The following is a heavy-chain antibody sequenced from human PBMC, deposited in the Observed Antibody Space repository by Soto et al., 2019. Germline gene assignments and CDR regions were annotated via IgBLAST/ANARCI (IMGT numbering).Heavy chain of an antibody. J-gene: IGHJ5*02. CDR2: ISYDGSNK. CDR3: ASAPYYYGSGSPTGWFDP. CDR1: GFTFSSYA. V-gene: IGHV3-30-3*01. Sequence: QVQLVESGGGVVQPGRSLRLSCAASGFTFSSYAMHWVRQAPGKGLEWVAVISYDGSNKYYADSVKGRFTISRDNSKNTLYLPMNSLRAEDTAVYYCASAPYYYGSGSPTGWFDPWGQGTLVTVSS. D-gene: IGHD3-10*01.